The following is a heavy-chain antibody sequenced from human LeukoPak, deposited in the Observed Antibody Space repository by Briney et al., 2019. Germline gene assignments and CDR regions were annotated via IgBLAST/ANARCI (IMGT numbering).Heavy chain of an antibody. D-gene: IGHD2-15*01. Sequence: SETLSLTCAVSGGSFSGYYWSWIRQPPGKGLEWIGEINHSGSTNYNPSLKSRVTISVDTSKNQFSLKLSSVTAADTAVYYCARGGVVAAIGYWGQGTLVTVSS. J-gene: IGHJ4*02. CDR3: ARGGVVAAIGY. CDR2: INHSGST. V-gene: IGHV4-34*01. CDR1: GGSFSGYY.